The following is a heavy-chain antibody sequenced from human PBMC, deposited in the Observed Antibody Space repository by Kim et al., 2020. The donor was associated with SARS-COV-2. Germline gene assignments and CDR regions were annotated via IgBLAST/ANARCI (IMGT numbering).Heavy chain of an antibody. V-gene: IGHV4-39*01. CDR3: ARQFGTMYDYYGMDV. CDR2: IYYNGNT. Sequence: SETLSLTCTVSGGSISDTRYYWAWIRQSPGKGLEWIGSIYYNGNTYYEPSFKSRVTISVDTSKNQFSLKLTSVTATDTAVYYCARQFGTMYDYYGMDVWGQGTTVTVSS. D-gene: IGHD3-10*01. J-gene: IGHJ6*02. CDR1: GGSISDTRYY.